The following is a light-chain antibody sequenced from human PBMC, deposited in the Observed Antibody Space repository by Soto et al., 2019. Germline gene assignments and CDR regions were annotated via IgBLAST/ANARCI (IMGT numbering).Light chain of an antibody. CDR1: QSVSSN. J-gene: IGKJ4*01. V-gene: IGKV3-15*01. CDR3: QQYNNWPQLT. Sequence: EIVMTQSPATLSVSPGERATLSCRASQSVSSNLAWYQQKPGQAPRLLIYGASTRATGIPARFSGSGSGTEFTLTISSLQSEDFAVYYCQQYNNWPQLTFGGGNKV. CDR2: GAS.